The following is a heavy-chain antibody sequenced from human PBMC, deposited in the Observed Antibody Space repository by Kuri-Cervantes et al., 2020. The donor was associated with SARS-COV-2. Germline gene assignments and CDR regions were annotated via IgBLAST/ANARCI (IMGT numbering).Heavy chain of an antibody. CDR2: IRYDGSNK. Sequence: GGSLRLSCAASGFTFSSYGMHWVRQAPGKGLEWVAFIRYDGSNKYYADSVKGRFTISRDNAKNSLYLQMNSLRAEDTAVYYCARALVNIAEIDAFDIWGQGTMVTVSS. J-gene: IGHJ3*02. D-gene: IGHD3-10*01. V-gene: IGHV3-30*02. CDR3: ARALVNIAEIDAFDI. CDR1: GFTFSSYG.